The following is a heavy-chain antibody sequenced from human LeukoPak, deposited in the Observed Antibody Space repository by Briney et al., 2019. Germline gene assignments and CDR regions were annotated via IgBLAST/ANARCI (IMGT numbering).Heavy chain of an antibody. Sequence: SETLSLTCTVSGGSISSGSFYWGWIRQPPGKGLEWIGSIYYSGSTYYNPSLESRITMSLDTSKNQFSLKLYSVTAADTAMYYCAREKTFEVVNFFDSWGQGALVTVSS. CDR1: GGSISSGSFY. CDR3: AREKTFEVVNFFDS. J-gene: IGHJ4*02. D-gene: IGHD3-3*01. CDR2: IYYSGST. V-gene: IGHV4-39*07.